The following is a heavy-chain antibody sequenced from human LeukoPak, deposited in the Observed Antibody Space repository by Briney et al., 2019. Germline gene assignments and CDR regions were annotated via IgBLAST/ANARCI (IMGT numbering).Heavy chain of an antibody. Sequence: GGSLRLSCAASGFTFNNYDMHWVRQATGKGLEWVAAIGTEGDTYYPDSVKGRFTISRENGKNSLFLQMDSLRAGDSAVYYCARSFHCSGGRCYLVFLLWGQGTLVTVSS. CDR2: IGTEGDT. CDR3: ARSFHCSGGRCYLVFLL. J-gene: IGHJ1*01. D-gene: IGHD2-15*01. V-gene: IGHV3-13*01. CDR1: GFTFNNYD.